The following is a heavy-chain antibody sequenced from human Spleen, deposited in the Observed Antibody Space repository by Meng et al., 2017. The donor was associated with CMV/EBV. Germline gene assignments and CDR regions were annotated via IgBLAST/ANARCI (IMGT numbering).Heavy chain of an antibody. CDR2: INPNSDAT. CDR3: ARDNAGNSFEY. Sequence: QVQLVQSGAEVKKPGASVKVSCKASGYSFTGYYIHWVRQAPGQGLEWMGWINPNSDATRYPQKFQGRVTMTRDTSITTAYMELSRLTSDDTAVYYCARDNAGNSFEYWGQGTLVTVSS. D-gene: IGHD6-13*01. CDR1: GYSFTGYY. J-gene: IGHJ4*02. V-gene: IGHV1-2*02.